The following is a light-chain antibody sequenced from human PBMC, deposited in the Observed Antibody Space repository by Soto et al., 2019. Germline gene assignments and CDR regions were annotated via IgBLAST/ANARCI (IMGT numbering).Light chain of an antibody. CDR2: GAS. CDR1: QSVGGN. J-gene: IGKJ5*01. CDR3: QHYGAAPIT. Sequence: EVVLTKYHGSLSLAPGDRATRSCRASQSVGGNVAWYQQIPGQPPKLLIFGASSRATGIADKFSGSGSGTDSTLTISRLEPADFALYYCQHYGAAPITFGQRTRLAIK. V-gene: IGKV3-20*01.